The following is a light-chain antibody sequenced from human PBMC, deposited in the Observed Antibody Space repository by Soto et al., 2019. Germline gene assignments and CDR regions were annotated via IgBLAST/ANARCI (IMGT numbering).Light chain of an antibody. CDR3: ISYTSSSTRV. CDR2: EVS. CDR1: SSDVGGYNY. Sequence: QSALTQPASVSGSLGQSITISCTGTSSDVGGYNYVSWYQQHPGKAPKLMIYEVSNRPSGVSNRFSGSKSGNTASLTISGLQAEDEADYYCISYTSSSTRVFGTGTKLTVL. J-gene: IGLJ1*01. V-gene: IGLV2-14*01.